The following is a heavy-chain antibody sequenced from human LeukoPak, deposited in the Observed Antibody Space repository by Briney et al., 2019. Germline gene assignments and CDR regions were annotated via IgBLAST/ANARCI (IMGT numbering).Heavy chain of an antibody. Sequence: GGSLRLSCAASGFTFSSYAMSWVRQAPGKGLEWVSAISGSGGSTYYADSVKGRFTISRDNSKNTLYLQTNSLRAEDTAVYYCAKTVSGYCSGGSCRTMDVWGQETTVTVSS. J-gene: IGHJ6*02. CDR1: GFTFSSYA. D-gene: IGHD2-15*01. CDR2: ISGSGGST. V-gene: IGHV3-23*01. CDR3: AKTVSGYCSGGSCRTMDV.